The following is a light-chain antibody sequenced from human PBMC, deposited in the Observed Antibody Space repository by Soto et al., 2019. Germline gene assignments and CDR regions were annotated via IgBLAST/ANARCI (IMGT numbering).Light chain of an antibody. Sequence: EIVMTQSPATLFVSPGERATLSCRASQSVSSNLAWYQQKPGQAPRLLIYGASTRATGIPARFSGSGSGTAFTLTISSLQSEDFAVYYCQQYNNWRTFGQGTKVEIK. CDR1: QSVSSN. CDR3: QQYNNWRT. CDR2: GAS. J-gene: IGKJ1*01. V-gene: IGKV3-15*01.